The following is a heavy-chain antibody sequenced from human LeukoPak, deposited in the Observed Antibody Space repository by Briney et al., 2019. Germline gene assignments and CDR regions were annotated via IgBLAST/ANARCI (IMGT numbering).Heavy chain of an antibody. D-gene: IGHD2-2*01. CDR1: GFTFSSYA. CDR2: ISYDGSNK. J-gene: IGHJ6*02. Sequence: GRSLRLSCAASGFTFSSYAMHWVRQAPGKGLEWVAVISYDGSNKYYADSVKGRFTISRDNSKNTLYLQMNSLRAEDTAVYYCATEYCSSTSCCLNYYYGMDVWGQGTTVTVSS. CDR3: ATEYCSSTSCCLNYYYGMDV. V-gene: IGHV3-30-3*01.